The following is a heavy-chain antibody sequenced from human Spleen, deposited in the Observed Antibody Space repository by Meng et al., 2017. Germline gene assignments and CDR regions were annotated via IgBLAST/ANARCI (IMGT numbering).Heavy chain of an antibody. V-gene: IGHV1-69*05. J-gene: IGHJ4*02. CDR1: GGTFSSYA. CDR2: IIPIFGTA. CDR3: ATRGNPYLDR. Sequence: SVKVSCKASGGTFSSYAISWVRQAPGQGLEWMGGIIPIFGTANYAQKFQGRVTLTTDTSTSTGYMELRSLTSDDTAVYYCATRGNPYLDRWGQGTLVTVSS.